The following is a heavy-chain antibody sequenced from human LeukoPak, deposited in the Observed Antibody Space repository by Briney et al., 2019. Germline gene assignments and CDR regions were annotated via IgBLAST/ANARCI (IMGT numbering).Heavy chain of an antibody. D-gene: IGHD5-24*01. V-gene: IGHV4-59*01. Sequence: PSETLSLTCTVSGGSISSYYWSWIRQPPGKGLEWIGYIYYSGSTNYNPTLKSRVTISVDTSKNQFSLKLSSVTAADTAVYYCARGVEMATIEVDWFDPWGQGTLVTVSS. CDR1: GGSISSYY. CDR3: ARGVEMATIEVDWFDP. CDR2: IYYSGST. J-gene: IGHJ5*02.